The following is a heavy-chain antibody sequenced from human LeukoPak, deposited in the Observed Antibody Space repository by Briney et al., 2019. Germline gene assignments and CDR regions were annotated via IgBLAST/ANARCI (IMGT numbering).Heavy chain of an antibody. J-gene: IGHJ4*02. CDR3: ASTYSSSWYGRFDY. CDR2: IYYSGST. Sequence: SETLSLTCTVSGGSISSYYWSWIRQPPGKGLEWIGYIYYSGSTNYNPSLKSRVTISVDTSKNQFSLKLSSVTAADTAVYYCASTYSSSWYGRFDYWGQGTLVTVSS. CDR1: GGSISSYY. D-gene: IGHD6-13*01. V-gene: IGHV4-59*01.